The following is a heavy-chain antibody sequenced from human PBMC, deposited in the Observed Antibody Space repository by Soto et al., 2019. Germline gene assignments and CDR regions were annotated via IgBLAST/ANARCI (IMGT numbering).Heavy chain of an antibody. CDR3: TTDRKSGSCYYYYGMDV. V-gene: IGHV3-15*01. Sequence: GGSLRLSCAASGFTFSNAWMSWVRQAPGKGLEWVGRIKSKTDGGTTDYASPVKGRFTISREYSKNTLYLQMNRLKTEDTAVYYCTTDRKSGSCYYYYGMDVWGQGTTVTVSS. CDR1: GFTFSNAW. CDR2: IKSKTDGGTT. J-gene: IGHJ6*02. D-gene: IGHD1-26*01.